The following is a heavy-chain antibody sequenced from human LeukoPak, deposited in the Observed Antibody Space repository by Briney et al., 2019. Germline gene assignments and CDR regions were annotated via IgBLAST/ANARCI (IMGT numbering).Heavy chain of an antibody. CDR2: IKEDGSEE. Sequence: PGGSLRLSCAASGFTFSPYWMNWFRQAPGKGLEWVALIKEDGSEELYDGSVEGRFTISRDSGKNSLYPQMNSLRAEDTAVYYCAGGAGWLSDYWGQGTLVTVSS. D-gene: IGHD2-15*01. CDR3: AGGAGWLSDY. J-gene: IGHJ4*02. V-gene: IGHV3-7*03. CDR1: GFTFSPYW.